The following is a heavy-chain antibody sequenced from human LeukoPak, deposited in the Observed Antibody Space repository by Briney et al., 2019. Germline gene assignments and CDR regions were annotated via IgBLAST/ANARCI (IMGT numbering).Heavy chain of an antibody. D-gene: IGHD3-9*01. V-gene: IGHV3-11*01. J-gene: IGHJ4*02. Sequence: GGSLRLSCTASGFTFSDYYMSWLRQTPGKGLEWVSYISSSGSTIYYADSVKGRFTISRDNAKNSLYLQMNSLRAEDTAVYYCAKDRSNYDIWTGYFMTWGQGTLVTVSS. CDR1: GFTFSDYY. CDR3: AKDRSNYDIWTGYFMT. CDR2: ISSSGSTI.